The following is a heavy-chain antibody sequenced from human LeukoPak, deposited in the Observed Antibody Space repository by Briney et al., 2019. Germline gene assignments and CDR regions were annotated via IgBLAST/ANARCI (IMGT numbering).Heavy chain of an antibody. CDR1: GFTFSSYE. D-gene: IGHD3-16*02. CDR2: ISSSGSTI. Sequence: GGSLSLSCAASGFTFSSYEMNWLRQAPGKGLEGVSYISSSGSTIYYADSVKGRFTISRDNAKNSLYLQMNSLRAEDTAVYYSARDYHAFDIWGQGTMVTVSS. J-gene: IGHJ3*02. V-gene: IGHV3-48*03. CDR3: ARDYHAFDI.